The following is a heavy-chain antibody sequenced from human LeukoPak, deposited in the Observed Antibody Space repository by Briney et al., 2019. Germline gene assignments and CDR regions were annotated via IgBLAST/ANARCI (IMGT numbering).Heavy chain of an antibody. V-gene: IGHV3-11*01. CDR1: GFTFSDYY. Sequence: AGGSLRLSCAASGFTFSDYYMSWIRQAPGKGLEWVSYISSSGSTIYYADSVKGRFTISRDNAKNSLYLQMNSLRAEDTAVYYCARVASRGRYYYYYYMDVWGKGTTVTVSS. J-gene: IGHJ6*03. CDR3: ARVASRGRYYYYYYMDV. CDR2: ISSSGSTI.